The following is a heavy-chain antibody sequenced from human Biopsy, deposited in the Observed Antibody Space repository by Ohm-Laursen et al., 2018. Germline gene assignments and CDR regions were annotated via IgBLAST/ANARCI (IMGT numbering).Heavy chain of an antibody. D-gene: IGHD2/OR15-2a*01. J-gene: IGHJ6*02. CDR1: GGSISSDY. V-gene: IGHV4-59*07. Sequence: SGTLSLTWPVSGGSISSDYWSWIRQTPGKGLEWIGYIYYSGSTNYNPSLKSRVTISVDTSKNQFSLRLNSVAAADTAVYYCARATNSTGWPYYYFYGMDVWGQGTTVTVSS. CDR2: IYYSGST. CDR3: ARATNSTGWPYYYFYGMDV.